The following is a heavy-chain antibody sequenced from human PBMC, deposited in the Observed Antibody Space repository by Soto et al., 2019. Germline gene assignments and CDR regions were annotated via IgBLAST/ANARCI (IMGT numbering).Heavy chain of an antibody. Sequence: PSETLSLTCAVSGDSITSSYWSWVRQPPGKGLEWIADIHHSGVTNYNPSLMSRVTISLDRSKNQFSLKLNSMTAADTAVYYCARPDSFNDAGPFWGQGTLVTVSS. CDR2: IHHSGVT. V-gene: IGHV4-4*02. D-gene: IGHD6-13*01. CDR1: GDSITSSYW. CDR3: ARPDSFNDAGPF. J-gene: IGHJ4*02.